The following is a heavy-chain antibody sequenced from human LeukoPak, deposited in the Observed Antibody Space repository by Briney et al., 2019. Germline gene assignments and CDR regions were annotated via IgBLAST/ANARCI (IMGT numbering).Heavy chain of an antibody. Sequence: GGSLRLSCAASGFTFSSYSMNWVRQAPGKGLEWVSSIISSSSYIYYADSVKGRFTISRDNAKNSLYLQMNSLRAEDTAVYYCARDPSFRGYSGYDYPNPNAFDIWGQGTMVTVSS. CDR3: ARDPSFRGYSGYDYPNPNAFDI. CDR1: GFTFSSYS. CDR2: IISSSSYI. V-gene: IGHV3-21*01. J-gene: IGHJ3*02. D-gene: IGHD5-12*01.